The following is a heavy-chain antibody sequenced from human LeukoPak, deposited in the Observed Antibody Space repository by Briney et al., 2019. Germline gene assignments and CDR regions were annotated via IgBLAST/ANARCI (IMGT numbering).Heavy chain of an antibody. CDR2: INHSGST. CDR3: ARRGIAAAVHFDY. CDR1: GGSFSGYY. Sequence: SETLSLTCAVYGGSFSGYYWSWIRQPPGKGLEWIGEINHSGSTNYNPSLKSRVTISVDTSKNQFSLKLSSVTAADTAVYYCARRGIAAAVHFDYWGQGTLVTVSS. V-gene: IGHV4-34*01. D-gene: IGHD6-13*01. J-gene: IGHJ4*02.